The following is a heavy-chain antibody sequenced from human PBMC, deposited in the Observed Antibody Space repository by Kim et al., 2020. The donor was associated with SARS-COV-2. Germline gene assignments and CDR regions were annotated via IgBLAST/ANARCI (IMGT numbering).Heavy chain of an antibody. J-gene: IGHJ4*02. CDR3: ARSKGNGFDY. Sequence: TTYADSVKGRFTISRDNAKNTVYLQMNSLRDDDTAVYYCARSKGNGFDYWGQGTMVTVSS. CDR2: T. D-gene: IGHD2-8*01. V-gene: IGHV3-74*01.